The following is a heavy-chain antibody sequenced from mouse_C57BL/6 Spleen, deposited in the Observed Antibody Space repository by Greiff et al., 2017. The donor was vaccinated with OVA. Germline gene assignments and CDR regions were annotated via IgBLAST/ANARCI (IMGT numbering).Heavy chain of an antibody. CDR1: GFTFSDYG. Sequence: EVMLVESGGGLVKPGGSLKLSCAASGFTFSDYGMHWVRQAPEKGLEWVAYISSGSSTIYYADTVKGRFTISRDNAKNTLFLQMTSLRSEDTAMYYCARPNSNYVRYFDVWGTGTTVTVSS. D-gene: IGHD2-5*01. CDR3: ARPNSNYVRYFDV. CDR2: ISSGSSTI. J-gene: IGHJ1*03. V-gene: IGHV5-17*01.